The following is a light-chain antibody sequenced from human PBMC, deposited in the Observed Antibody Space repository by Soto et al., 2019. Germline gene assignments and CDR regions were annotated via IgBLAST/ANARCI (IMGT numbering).Light chain of an antibody. CDR1: QSISTS. J-gene: IGKJ3*01. V-gene: IGKV3-11*01. Sequence: EIVLTQSPATLSLSPGERATLSCRASQSISTSLAWYQQKPGRAPRLLIYDASNMAAGIPARFGGSGSGTDFTLTISSLVPEDVTVYYCHQRSTWPFTFGPGTKVDI. CDR3: HQRSTWPFT. CDR2: DAS.